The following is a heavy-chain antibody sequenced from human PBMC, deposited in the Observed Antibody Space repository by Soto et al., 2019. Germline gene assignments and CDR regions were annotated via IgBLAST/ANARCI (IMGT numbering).Heavy chain of an antibody. V-gene: IGHV3-66*01. Sequence: AQLVESGGDLVQPGGSLRLSCAASGITVSSNYMSWVCQAPGKWPEWASGIYNDRSTQYADSVKGRFTISGDESKKMVYRQMTSLRVEDTAIYYCARDLNSEGPLLDFDSWGQGTLVTVTS. CDR1: GITVSSNY. CDR2: IYNDRST. J-gene: IGHJ4*02. CDR3: ARDLNSEGPLLDFDS. D-gene: IGHD3-10*01.